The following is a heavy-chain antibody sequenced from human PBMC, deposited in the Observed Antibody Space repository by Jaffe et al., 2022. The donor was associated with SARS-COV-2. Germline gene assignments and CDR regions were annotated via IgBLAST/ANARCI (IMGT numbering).Heavy chain of an antibody. V-gene: IGHV3-23*04. D-gene: IGHD6-13*01. CDR3: TKEYNNNWYRADS. Sequence: EVQLVESGGDLVQPGGSLRLSCAASGFIFSSYAMSWVRQTPGKGLEWVSTIISSGDTTYYADSVRGRFTISRDNARNTLHLQMNSLRVEDTALYYCTKEYNNNWYRADSWGQGTLVTVSS. CDR2: IISSGDTT. J-gene: IGHJ5*01. CDR1: GFIFSSYA.